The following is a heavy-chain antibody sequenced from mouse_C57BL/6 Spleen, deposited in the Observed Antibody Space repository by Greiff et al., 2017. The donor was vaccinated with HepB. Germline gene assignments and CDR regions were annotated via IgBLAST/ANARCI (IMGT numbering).Heavy chain of an antibody. CDR2: IDPSDSYT. Sequence: VQLQQSGAELVKPGASVKLSCKASGYTFTSYWMQWVKQRPGQGLEWIGEIDPSDSYTNYNQKFKGKATLTVDTSSSTAYMQLSSLTSEDAAVYYCERRTTVGAYWGQGTLVTVSA. J-gene: IGHJ3*01. V-gene: IGHV1-50*01. D-gene: IGHD1-1*01. CDR3: ERRTTVGAY. CDR1: GYTFTSYW.